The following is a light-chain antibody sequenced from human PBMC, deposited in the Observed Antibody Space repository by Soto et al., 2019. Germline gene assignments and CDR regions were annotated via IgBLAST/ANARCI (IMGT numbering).Light chain of an antibody. J-gene: IGLJ2*01. CDR1: SSDVGGYNY. V-gene: IGLV2-14*01. CDR2: EVT. CDR3: SSYTSSSTLV. Sequence: QSALTQPASVSGSPGQSITLSCTGTSSDVGGYNYVSWYQQHPGKAPKLMIFEVTYRPSGVSHRFSGSKSGNTASLTISGLQAEDEADYYCSSYTSSSTLVFGGGNKVTVL.